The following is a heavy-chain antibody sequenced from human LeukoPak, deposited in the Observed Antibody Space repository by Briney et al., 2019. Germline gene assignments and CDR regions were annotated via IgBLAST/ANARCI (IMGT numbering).Heavy chain of an antibody. CDR3: ATSPGYSYGNWFDP. V-gene: IGHV4-59*01. CDR1: GGSISSYY. CDR2: IYYSGST. D-gene: IGHD5-18*01. J-gene: IGHJ5*02. Sequence: SETLSFTCTVSGGSISSYYWSWIRQPPGKGLEWIGYIYYSGSTNYNPSLKSRVTISVDTSKNQFSLKLSSVTAADTAVYYCATSPGYSYGNWFDPWGQGTLVTVSS.